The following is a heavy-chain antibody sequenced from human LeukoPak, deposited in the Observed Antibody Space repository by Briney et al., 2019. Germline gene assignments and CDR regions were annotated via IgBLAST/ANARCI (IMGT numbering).Heavy chain of an antibody. CDR2: INPNSGGT. J-gene: IGHJ6*02. CDR3: ARTDSSGSNTGPYGMDV. CDR1: GYTFTGYY. V-gene: IGHV1-2*02. Sequence: ASVKVSCKASGYTFTGYYIHWVRQAPGQGLEWMGWINPNSGGTNYAQKFQGRVTMTRDTSISTAYMELSRLRSDDTAVYYCARTDSSGSNTGPYGMDVWGQGTTVTVSS. D-gene: IGHD3-22*01.